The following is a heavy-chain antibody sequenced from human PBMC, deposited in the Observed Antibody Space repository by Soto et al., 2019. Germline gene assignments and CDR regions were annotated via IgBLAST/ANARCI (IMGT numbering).Heavy chain of an antibody. CDR1: GGTFSSYA. CDR3: ARRSSVAAAGTSGWFDP. Sequence: QVQLVQSGAEVKKPGSSVKVSCKASGGTFSSYAISWVRQAPGQGLEWMGGIIPIFGTANYAQKFQGRVTITADESTSTAYMELSSLRSEDTAVYYCARRSSVAAAGTSGWFDPWAQGTLVTVSS. J-gene: IGHJ5*02. CDR2: IIPIFGTA. V-gene: IGHV1-69*12. D-gene: IGHD6-13*01.